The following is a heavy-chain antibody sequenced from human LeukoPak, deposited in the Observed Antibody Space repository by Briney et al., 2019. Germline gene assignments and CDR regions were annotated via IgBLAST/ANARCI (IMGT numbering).Heavy chain of an antibody. V-gene: IGHV3-7*01. CDR2: IKQDGSEK. J-gene: IGHJ4*02. CDR1: GFTFSSYW. Sequence: PGGSLRLSCVASGFTFSSYWMSWVRQTPGKGLEWVANIKQDGSEKNYVDSVKGRFTISRDNAKNSLYLQMNSLRAEDTAVYYCARREYYFDYWGQGTLVTVSS. CDR3: ARREYYFDY.